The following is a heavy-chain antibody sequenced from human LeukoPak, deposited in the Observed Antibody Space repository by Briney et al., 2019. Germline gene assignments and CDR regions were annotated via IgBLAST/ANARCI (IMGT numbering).Heavy chain of an antibody. J-gene: IGHJ6*03. V-gene: IGHV1-2*02. CDR2: INPNSGGT. CDR3: ARDSRPRRTYYYYMDV. CDR1: GYTFTGYY. Sequence: GASVKVSCKASGYTFTGYYMHWVRQAPGQGLEWMGWINPNSGGTNYAQKFQSRVTMTRDTSISTAYMELSRLRSDDTAVYYCARDSRPRRTYYYYMDVWGKGTTVTVSS.